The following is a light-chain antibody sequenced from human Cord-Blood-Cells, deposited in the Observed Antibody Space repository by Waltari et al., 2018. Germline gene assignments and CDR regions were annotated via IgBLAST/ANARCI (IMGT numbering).Light chain of an antibody. Sequence: QSALTRPASVSGSPGQSITISCTGTSSAVGSYNLVSWYQQHPGKAPKLMIYEGSKRPSGVSNRFSGSKSGNTASLTISGLQAEDEADYYCCSYAGSSWVFGGGTKLTVL. CDR3: CSYAGSSWV. CDR1: SSAVGSYNL. J-gene: IGLJ2*01. CDR2: EGS. V-gene: IGLV2-23*01.